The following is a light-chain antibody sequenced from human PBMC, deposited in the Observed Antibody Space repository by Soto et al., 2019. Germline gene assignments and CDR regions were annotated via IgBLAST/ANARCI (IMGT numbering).Light chain of an antibody. V-gene: IGKV1-39*01. CDR2: AAS. CDR1: QSISSY. Sequence: DIQMTQSPSSLSASVGDRVTITCRASQSISSYLNWYQQKPGKAPKLLIYAASSLQSGVPSRFSGSGSGTDFTLTISSLQPEDVATYYCQQSYSTHSITFGQGTRLEIK. J-gene: IGKJ5*01. CDR3: QQSYSTHSIT.